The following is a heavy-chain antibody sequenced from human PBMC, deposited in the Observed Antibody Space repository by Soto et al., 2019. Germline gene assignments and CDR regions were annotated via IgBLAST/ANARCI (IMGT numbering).Heavy chain of an antibody. CDR2: ISSSSSYI. CDR3: AKFDTSVVVIGQCFDY. Sequence: GGSLRLSCAASGFSFSSYSMNCVRQATGQWLEWVSSISSSSSYIYYADSVKGRFTISRDNAKNSLYLQMNSLRAEDTAVYYCAKFDTSVVVIGQCFDYWGQGTLVTVSS. D-gene: IGHD3-22*01. J-gene: IGHJ4*01. V-gene: IGHV3-21*04. CDR1: GFSFSSYS.